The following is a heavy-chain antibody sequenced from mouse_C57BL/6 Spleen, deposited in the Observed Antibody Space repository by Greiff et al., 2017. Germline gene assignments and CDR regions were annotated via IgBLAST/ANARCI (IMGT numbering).Heavy chain of an antibody. CDR3: AIGGYDYDEYAMGY. CDR2: IWGDGST. V-gene: IGHV2-3*01. D-gene: IGHD2-4*01. Sequence: VKLMESGPGLVAPSQSLSITCTVSGFSLTSYGVSWVRQPPGKGLEWLGVIWGDGSTNYHSALISRLSISKDNSKSQVFLKLNSLQTDDTATYYGAIGGYDYDEYAMGYWGQGTSVTVAT. CDR1: GFSLTSYG. J-gene: IGHJ4*01.